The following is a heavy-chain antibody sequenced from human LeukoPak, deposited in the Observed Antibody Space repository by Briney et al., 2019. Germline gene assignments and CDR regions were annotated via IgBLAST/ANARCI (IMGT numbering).Heavy chain of an antibody. Sequence: GGSLRLSCAASGFTLSTYDMHWVRQAPGKGLEWVLYFGISGTIIYAESVKGRFTISRDSAKNSLYLEMNSLRVDDTAVYYCAGFGYYPYWGQGTPVTVSS. CDR3: AGFGYYPY. CDR1: GFTLSTYD. D-gene: IGHD3-22*01. J-gene: IGHJ4*02. CDR2: FGISGTI. V-gene: IGHV3-69-1*01.